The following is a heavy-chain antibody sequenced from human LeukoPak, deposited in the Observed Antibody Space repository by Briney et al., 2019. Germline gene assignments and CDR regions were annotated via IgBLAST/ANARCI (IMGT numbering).Heavy chain of an antibody. D-gene: IGHD1-14*01. CDR3: AREPTRINLLTYGPWDAYDI. Sequence: GGSLRLSCAAFGFSFNTYSMNWVRQAPGKGLEWISYISDSGDTIYSADSVKGRFTISRSNAENSLFLQMNSLRAEDTAMYYCAREPTRINLLTYGPWDAYDIWGQGTMVTVSS. J-gene: IGHJ3*02. CDR1: GFSFNTYS. CDR2: ISDSGDTI. V-gene: IGHV3-48*04.